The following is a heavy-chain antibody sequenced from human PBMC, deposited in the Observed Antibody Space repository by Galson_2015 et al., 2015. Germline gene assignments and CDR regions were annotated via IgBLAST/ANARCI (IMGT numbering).Heavy chain of an antibody. Sequence: SVKVSCKASGYTFTSYGISWVRQAPGQGLEWMGWISAYNGNTNYAQKLQGRVTMTTDTSTSTAYMELRSLRSDDTAVYYRARDRPGPRLSGCSFEDTACSWNCLW. D-gene: IGHD5-18*01. V-gene: IGHV1-18*01. J-gene: IGHJ2*01. CDR2: ISAYNGNT. CDR1: GYTFTSYG. CDR3: ARDRPGPRLSGCSFEDTACSWNCL.